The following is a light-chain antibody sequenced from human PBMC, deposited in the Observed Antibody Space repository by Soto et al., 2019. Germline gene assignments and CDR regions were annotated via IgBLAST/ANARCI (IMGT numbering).Light chain of an antibody. J-gene: IGLJ2*01. V-gene: IGLV2-8*01. CDR1: GSDVGGYNY. CDR3: TSYAGSNAVI. Sequence: QSALTQPPSASGSPGQSVTISCTGTGSDVGGYNYVSWYQQCPGRAPKLLIYEVSKRPSGVPDRFSGSKPGNTASLTVSGLQTEDEADYYCTSYAGSNAVIFGGGTKVTVL. CDR2: EVS.